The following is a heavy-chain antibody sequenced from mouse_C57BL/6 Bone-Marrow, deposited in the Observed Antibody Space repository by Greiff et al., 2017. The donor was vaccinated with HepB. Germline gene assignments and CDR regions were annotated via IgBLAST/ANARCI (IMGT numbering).Heavy chain of an antibody. Sequence: VKLKESGAELVRPGASVTLSCKASGYTFTDYEMHWVKQTPVHGLEWIGAIDPETGGTAYNQKFKGKAILTADKSSSTAYMELRSLTSEDSAVYYCTRGVGWLSYYFDYWGQGTTLTVSS. V-gene: IGHV1-15*01. CDR2: IDPETGGT. J-gene: IGHJ2*01. CDR1: GYTFTDYE. D-gene: IGHD2-3*01. CDR3: TRGVGWLSYYFDY.